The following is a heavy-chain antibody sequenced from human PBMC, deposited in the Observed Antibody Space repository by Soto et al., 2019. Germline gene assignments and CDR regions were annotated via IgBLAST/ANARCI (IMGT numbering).Heavy chain of an antibody. D-gene: IGHD2-15*01. CDR1: GGTFSSYA. V-gene: IGHV1-69*13. J-gene: IGHJ4*02. Sequence: GASVKVSCKASGGTFSSYAISWVRQAPGQGLEWMGGIIPIFGTANYAQKFQGRVTITADESTSTAYMELSSLRSEDTAVYYCARDIGTRGYCSGVSCYVDDYWGQGTLVTVSS. CDR3: ARDIGTRGYCSGVSCYVDDY. CDR2: IIPIFGTA.